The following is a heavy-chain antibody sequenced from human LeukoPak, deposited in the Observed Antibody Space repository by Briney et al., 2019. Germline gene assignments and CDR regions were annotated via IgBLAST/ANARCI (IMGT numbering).Heavy chain of an antibody. V-gene: IGHV3-66*01. CDR1: GFTVSSNY. D-gene: IGHD6-13*01. CDR2: IYSGGSA. Sequence: GGSLRLSCAASGFTVSSNYMNWVRQAPGKGLEWVSVIYSGGSAYYADSVKGRFTISRDNSKNTLYPQMNSLRAEDTAVYYCARDWQQLVYGGGWGFDYWGQGTLVTVSS. CDR3: ARDWQQLVYGGGWGFDY. J-gene: IGHJ4*02.